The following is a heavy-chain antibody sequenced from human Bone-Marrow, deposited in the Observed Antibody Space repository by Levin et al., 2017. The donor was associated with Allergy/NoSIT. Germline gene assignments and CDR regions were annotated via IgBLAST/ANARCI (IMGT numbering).Heavy chain of an antibody. CDR3: AKNGGWYGAGYFDY. V-gene: IGHV3-66*02. D-gene: IGHD6-19*01. CDR2: IYSDGRT. CDR1: GFAVSGNY. J-gene: IGHJ4*02. Sequence: GESLKISCAASGFAVSGNYMSWVRQAPGKGLEWVSVIYSDGRTYYADSVKGRFTFSRDNSKNTLFLQMNSLRPEDTAVYYCAKNGGWYGAGYFDYWGQGALVTVSS.